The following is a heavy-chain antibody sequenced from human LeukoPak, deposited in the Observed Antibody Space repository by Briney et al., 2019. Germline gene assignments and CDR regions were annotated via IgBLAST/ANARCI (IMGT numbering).Heavy chain of an antibody. CDR1: GGSISSYY. V-gene: IGHV4-59*08. CDR2: IYYSGYT. Sequence: SETLSLTCTVSGGSISSYYWTWIRQPPGKGLEWIGYIYYSGYTNYNPSLKSRVTISLDTSRNQFSLKLSSVTAADTAVYYCARRARATTGADYFDYWGQGTLVTVYS. D-gene: IGHD1-1*01. CDR3: ARRARATTGADYFDY. J-gene: IGHJ4*02.